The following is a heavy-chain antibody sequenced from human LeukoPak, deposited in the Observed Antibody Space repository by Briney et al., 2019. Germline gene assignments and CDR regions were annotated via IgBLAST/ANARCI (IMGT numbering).Heavy chain of an antibody. Sequence: GASVKVSCKASGYTFTDYYIHWARQAPGKGFEWMGRLDPEDGKAIYAENFQGRVTVTADTSTDTAYMGLSSLRSEDAAVYYCATYERSFDWILHWGQGTLVTVSS. J-gene: IGHJ4*02. V-gene: IGHV1-69-2*01. D-gene: IGHD3-9*01. CDR3: ATYERSFDWILH. CDR2: LDPEDGKA. CDR1: GYTFTDYY.